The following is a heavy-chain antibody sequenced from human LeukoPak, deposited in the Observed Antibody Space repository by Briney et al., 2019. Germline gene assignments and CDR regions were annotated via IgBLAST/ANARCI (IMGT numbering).Heavy chain of an antibody. CDR2: ISGSGGST. D-gene: IGHD6-19*01. J-gene: IGHJ4*02. Sequence: PGGSLRLSCAASGFTFSSYAMSWVRQAPGKGLEWVSAISGSGGSTYYADSVKGRFTISRDNSKNTLYLQMNSLRAEDTAVYYCAITPPKYSSGWSLSDYWGQGTLVTVSS. V-gene: IGHV3-23*01. CDR3: AITPPKYSSGWSLSDY. CDR1: GFTFSSYA.